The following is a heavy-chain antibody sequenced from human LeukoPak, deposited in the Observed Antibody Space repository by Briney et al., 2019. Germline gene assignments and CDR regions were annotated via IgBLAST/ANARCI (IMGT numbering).Heavy chain of an antibody. D-gene: IGHD3-10*01. CDR1: GGSVSNYY. CDR2: INKSGGT. CDR3: ARAVRPMVRGVMANWLDP. J-gene: IGHJ5*02. Sequence: PSETLSLTCTVSGGSVSNYYWAWIRQPPGKRLEWTGSINKSGGTSHTPSLKRRVTMSIDTSKNQFSLRLSSVTAADTALYYCARAVRPMVRGVMANWLDPWGQGTLVTVSS. V-gene: IGHV4-59*02.